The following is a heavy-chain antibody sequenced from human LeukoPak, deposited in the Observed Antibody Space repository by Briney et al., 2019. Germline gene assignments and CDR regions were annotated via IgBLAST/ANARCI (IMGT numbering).Heavy chain of an antibody. CDR1: GYTFTSYG. CDR2: ISAYNGNT. J-gene: IGHJ4*02. V-gene: IGHV1-18*01. D-gene: IGHD2-15*01. CDR3: ARVYCSGGSCYSDY. Sequence: ASVKVSCKASGYTFTSYGISWVRQAPGQGLEWMGWISAYNGNTNYAQKLQGRVTMTRDTSTSTVYMELSSLRSEDTAVYYCARVYCSGGSCYSDYWGQGTLVTVSS.